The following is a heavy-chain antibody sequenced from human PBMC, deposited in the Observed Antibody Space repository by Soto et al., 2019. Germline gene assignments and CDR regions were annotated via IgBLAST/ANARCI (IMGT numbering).Heavy chain of an antibody. V-gene: IGHV3-74*01. Sequence: EVQLVESGGGLVQPGGSLRLSCAASGFTFSSYWMHWVRQAPGKGLVWVSRINSDGSSTSYADSVKGRFTISRDNAKHTMYLQMNSLRAEDTAVYYCARVRCGFLEWLEYGMDVWGQGTTVTVSS. D-gene: IGHD3-3*01. J-gene: IGHJ6*02. CDR2: INSDGSST. CDR3: ARVRCGFLEWLEYGMDV. CDR1: GFTFSSYW.